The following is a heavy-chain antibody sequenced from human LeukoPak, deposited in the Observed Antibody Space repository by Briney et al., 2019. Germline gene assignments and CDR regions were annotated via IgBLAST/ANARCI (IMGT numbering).Heavy chain of an antibody. D-gene: IGHD4-23*01. CDR3: ASAGAVTDSFVH. CDR2: ISYDGYYK. CDR1: PLTFRTYT. V-gene: IGHV3-30-3*01. J-gene: IGHJ5*02. Sequence: PGGSLRLSCAASPLTFRTYTMHWVRQAPGKGLEWVASISYDGYYKYYAESVKGPFIISRDNSKNTLYLQINSLRADDTAVYYCASAGAVTDSFVHWGEGTLVIVSS.